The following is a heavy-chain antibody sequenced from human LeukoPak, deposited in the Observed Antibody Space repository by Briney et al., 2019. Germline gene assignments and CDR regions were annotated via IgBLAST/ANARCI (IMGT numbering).Heavy chain of an antibody. CDR3: ARVGNWGPTPDLDAFDI. CDR1: GFTFSSYW. D-gene: IGHD7-27*01. V-gene: IGHV3-7*01. CDR2: IKQDGSEK. J-gene: IGHJ3*02. Sequence: PGGSLRLSCAASGFTFSSYWMSWVRQAPGKGLEWVANIKQDGSEKYYVDSVKGRFTISRDNAKNSLYLQMNSLRAEDTAVYYCARVGNWGPTPDLDAFDIWGQGTMVTVSS.